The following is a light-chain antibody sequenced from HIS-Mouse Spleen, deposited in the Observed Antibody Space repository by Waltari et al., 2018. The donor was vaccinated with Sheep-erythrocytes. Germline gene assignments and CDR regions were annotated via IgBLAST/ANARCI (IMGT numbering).Light chain of an antibody. J-gene: IGKJ4*01. Sequence: DIQMTQSPSSLSASVGDRVTITCQAIQDISNYLNWYQPKPGKAPKLLIYDGSNLETGVPSKFSGSRSGTDFTFTIRSLQPEDIATYDCQQYDNLLTFGGGTKVEIK. CDR1: QDISNY. V-gene: IGKV1-33*01. CDR2: DGS. CDR3: QQYDNLLT.